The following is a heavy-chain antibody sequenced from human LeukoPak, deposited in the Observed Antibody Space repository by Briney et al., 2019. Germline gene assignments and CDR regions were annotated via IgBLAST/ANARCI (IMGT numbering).Heavy chain of an antibody. V-gene: IGHV3-66*01. Sequence: GGSLRLSCAASGFTVSSNYMSWVRQAPGKGLEWVSVIYSGGSTYYADSVKGRFTISRDNSKNTLYLQMNSLRAEDTAVYYCARGSVGATEIDYWGQGTLVTVSS. D-gene: IGHD1-26*01. CDR2: IYSGGST. J-gene: IGHJ4*02. CDR3: ARGSVGATEIDY. CDR1: GFTVSSNY.